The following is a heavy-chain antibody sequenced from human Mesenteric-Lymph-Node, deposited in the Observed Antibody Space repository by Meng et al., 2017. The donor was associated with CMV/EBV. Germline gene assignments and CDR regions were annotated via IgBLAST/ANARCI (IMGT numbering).Heavy chain of an antibody. CDR1: GGSFSGYY. CDR3: AREIFAARPGRYFDY. Sequence: SETLSLTCAVYGGSFSGYYWSWIRQPPGKGLEWIGEINHSGSTNYNPSLKSRVTISVDTSKNQFSLKLSSVTAADTAVYYCAREIFAARPGRYFDYWGQGILVTVSS. CDR2: INHSGST. D-gene: IGHD6-6*01. V-gene: IGHV4-34*01. J-gene: IGHJ4*02.